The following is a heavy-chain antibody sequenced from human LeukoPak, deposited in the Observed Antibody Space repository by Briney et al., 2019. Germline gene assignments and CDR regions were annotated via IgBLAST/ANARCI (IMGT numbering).Heavy chain of an antibody. CDR2: ISYDGSNK. J-gene: IGHJ4*02. CDR3: AKDSDDYGDYRRFGTFDY. V-gene: IGHV3-30*18. CDR1: GFTFSSYG. D-gene: IGHD4-17*01. Sequence: GGSLRLSCAASGFTFSSYGMHWVRQAPGKGLGWVAVISYDGSNKYYADSVKGRFTISRDNSKNTLYLQMNSLRAEDTAVYYCAKDSDDYGDYRRFGTFDYWGQGTLVTVSS.